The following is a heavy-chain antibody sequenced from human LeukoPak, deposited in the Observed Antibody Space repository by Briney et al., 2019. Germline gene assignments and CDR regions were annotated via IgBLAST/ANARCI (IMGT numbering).Heavy chain of an antibody. J-gene: IGHJ6*02. D-gene: IGHD6-13*01. CDR1: GYSFTSYW. Sequence: HGESLKISCKGSGYSFTSYWIGWVRQMPGKGLEWMGIIYPGDSDTRYSPSFQGQVTISADKSINTAYLQWSSLKVSDTAMYYCARHGSGSSWKYGMDVWGQGTTVTVSS. V-gene: IGHV5-51*01. CDR3: ARHGSGSSWKYGMDV. CDR2: IYPGDSDT.